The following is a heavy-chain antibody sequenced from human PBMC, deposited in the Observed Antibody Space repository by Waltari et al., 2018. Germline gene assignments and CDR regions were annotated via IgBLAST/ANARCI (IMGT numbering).Heavy chain of an antibody. CDR2: IKQDGSEK. D-gene: IGHD2-15*01. V-gene: IGHV3-7*01. CDR3: ARDLDCSGGSCYLFDY. J-gene: IGHJ4*02. Sequence: EVQLVESGGGLVQPGGSLRLSCAVSGFTFSRYWMSWVRQAPGKGLEWVANIKQDGSEKYDVDSGKGRFTISRDNAKNSLYLQMNSLRAEDTAVYYCARDLDCSGGSCYLFDYWGQGTLVTVSS. CDR1: GFTFSRYW.